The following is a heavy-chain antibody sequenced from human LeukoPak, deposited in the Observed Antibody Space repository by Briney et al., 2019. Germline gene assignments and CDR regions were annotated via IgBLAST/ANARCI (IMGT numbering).Heavy chain of an antibody. D-gene: IGHD6-19*01. CDR3: AKEGGSGWSYDY. CDR1: GLTFSSYA. J-gene: IGHJ4*02. V-gene: IGHV3-30*18. Sequence: GGSLRLSCAASGLTFSSYAMSWVRQAPGKGLEWVAVISYDGSNKYYADSVKGRFTISRDNSKNTLYLQMNSLRAEDTAVYYCAKEGGSGWSYDYWGQGTLVTVSS. CDR2: ISYDGSNK.